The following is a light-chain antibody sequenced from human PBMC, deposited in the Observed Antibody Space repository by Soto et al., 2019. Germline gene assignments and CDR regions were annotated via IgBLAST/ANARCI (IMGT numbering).Light chain of an antibody. J-gene: IGKJ4*01. V-gene: IGKV3-15*01. CDR1: QRISSN. Sequence: EIVMTQSPGTLSVSPGERATLSCRASQRISSNLAWYQQKPGQPPRLLIYDASTRATGIPARFSGSGSETEFTLSISSLQSEDSAIYYCQQYKNWLALTFGGGTKVEIK. CDR3: QQYKNWLALT. CDR2: DAS.